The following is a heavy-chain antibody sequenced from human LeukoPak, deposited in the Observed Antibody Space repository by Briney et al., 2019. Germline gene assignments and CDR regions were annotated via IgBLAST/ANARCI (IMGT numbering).Heavy chain of an antibody. CDR1: GFTFSSYG. V-gene: IGHV4-4*02. Sequence: PGGSLRLSCAASGFTFSSYGMHWVRQPPGKGLEWIGEIYHSGSTNYNPSLKSRVTISMDKSNNQFSLGLSSVTGADTAVYYCARETVRGVSFDNWGQGTLVTVSS. J-gene: IGHJ4*02. CDR3: ARETVRGVSFDN. CDR2: IYHSGST. D-gene: IGHD3-10*01.